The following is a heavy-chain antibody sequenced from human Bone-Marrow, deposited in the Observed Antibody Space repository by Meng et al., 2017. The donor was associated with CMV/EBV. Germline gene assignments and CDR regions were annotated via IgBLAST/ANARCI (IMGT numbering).Heavy chain of an antibody. CDR3: ARLGGDVDY. CDR2: TSYRSKWNN. J-gene: IGHJ4*02. D-gene: IGHD3-16*01. Sequence: ASSGDSVSSKSAAWNWLKQSPSRGLEWLGRTSYRSKWNNEYAVSVKSRIIITPDTSKNQFSLQLNSVTPEDTAVYYCARLGGDVDYWGQGTLVTVSS. CDR1: GDSVSSKSAA. V-gene: IGHV6-1*01.